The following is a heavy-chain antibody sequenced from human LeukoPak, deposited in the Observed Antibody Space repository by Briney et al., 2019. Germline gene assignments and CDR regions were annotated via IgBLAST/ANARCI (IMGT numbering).Heavy chain of an antibody. D-gene: IGHD1-26*01. Sequence: SETLSLTCAVSGGSISSSNWWSWVRQPPGKGLEWIGEMYPSGSTNYNPSLKSRVTISIDKSKNQFSLKLTSVTAADTAVYYCARVSEKWEYYFDYWGQGTLVTVSS. CDR3: ARVSEKWEYYFDY. J-gene: IGHJ4*02. V-gene: IGHV4-4*02. CDR1: GGSISSSNW. CDR2: MYPSGST.